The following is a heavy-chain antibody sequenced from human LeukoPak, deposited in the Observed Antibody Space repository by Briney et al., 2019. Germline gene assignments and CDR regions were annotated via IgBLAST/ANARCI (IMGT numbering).Heavy chain of an antibody. V-gene: IGHV3-21*01. CDR3: TRAVAAADFSPGF. CDR2: ISANSGHI. D-gene: IGHD6-13*01. Sequence: PGGSLRLSCAASGFTFSSYNMNWVRQAPGKGLEWVSSISANSGHIYSADSVKGRFTISRDNAENLVYLQMDGLRAEDTAVYYCTRAVAAADFSPGFWGQGTLVTVSS. J-gene: IGHJ4*02. CDR1: GFTFSSYN.